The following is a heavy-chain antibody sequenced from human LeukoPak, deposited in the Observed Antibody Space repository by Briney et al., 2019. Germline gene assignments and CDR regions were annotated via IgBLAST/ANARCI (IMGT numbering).Heavy chain of an antibody. J-gene: IGHJ5*02. V-gene: IGHV3-23*01. Sequence: AISGSGTSTYYADSVKGRFTISRDNSKNTLYLQMNSLRTEDTAVYYCANGYSSTWSSVDPWGQGTLVTVYS. D-gene: IGHD2-2*01. CDR2: ISGSGTST. CDR3: ANGYSSTWSSVDP.